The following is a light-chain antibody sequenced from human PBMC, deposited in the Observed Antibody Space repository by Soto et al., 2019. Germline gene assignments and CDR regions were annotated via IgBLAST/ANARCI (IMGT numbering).Light chain of an antibody. J-gene: IGLJ1*01. Sequence: QSVLTQPDSVSDSPGQSINISCTGTSSDVGGSNFVSWYQQHPGKPPKLIIYDVANRPSGVSNRFSGSKSGSTASLIISRLQTEDEADYYCVSYTSSTTYVFGTGTKV. CDR2: DVA. V-gene: IGLV2-14*03. CDR1: SSDVGGSNF. CDR3: VSYTSSTTYV.